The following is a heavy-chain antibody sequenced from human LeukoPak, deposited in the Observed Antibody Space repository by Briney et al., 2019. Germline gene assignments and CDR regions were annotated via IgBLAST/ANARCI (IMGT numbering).Heavy chain of an antibody. D-gene: IGHD3-10*01. CDR1: GFTFLGYR. CDR2: IIGSAVNT. CDR3: AKYTSGTSYRGLDQ. Sequence: GGSLILSCAASGFTFLGYRMNWVRQAPGKGLEWVSTIIGSAVNTYYADSVKGRFTISRDDSKNTVYLQMNSLRAEDTAVYSCAKYTSGTSYRGLDQWGQGTLVTVSS. V-gene: IGHV3-23*01. J-gene: IGHJ4*02.